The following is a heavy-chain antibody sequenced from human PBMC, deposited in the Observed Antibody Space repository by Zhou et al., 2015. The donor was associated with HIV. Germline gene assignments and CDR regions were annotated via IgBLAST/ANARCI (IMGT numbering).Heavy chain of an antibody. CDR2: ISSGDSYV. J-gene: IGHJ4*02. V-gene: IGHV3-21*01. Sequence: EVQLVESGGGLVKPGGSLRLSCAASGFTFNSYSINWVRQAPGKGLEWVSSISSGDSYVYYADSVKGRFTISRDNSKNTLYLQMNSLRAEDTAVYYCAKAQGAPIYYDSSGSLGYWGQGTLVTVSS. CDR3: AKAQGAPIYYDSSGSLGY. D-gene: IGHD3-22*01. CDR1: GFTFNSYS.